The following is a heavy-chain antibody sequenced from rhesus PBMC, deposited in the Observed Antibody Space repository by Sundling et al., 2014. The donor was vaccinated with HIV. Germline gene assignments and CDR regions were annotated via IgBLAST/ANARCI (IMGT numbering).Heavy chain of an antibody. D-gene: IGHD1-14*01. V-gene: IGHV4S10*01. CDR2: IYGFITST. J-gene: IGHJ2*01. CDR1: GASISSYL. CDR3: ARDRTWYFDL. Sequence: QVQLQESGPGLVKTSETLSLTCAVSGASISSYLWNWIRQPPGKGLEWIGYIYGFITSTNYNPSLKSRVTISIDTSKNHLSLNLTSVTAADTAVYYCARDRTWYFDLWGPGTPITISS.